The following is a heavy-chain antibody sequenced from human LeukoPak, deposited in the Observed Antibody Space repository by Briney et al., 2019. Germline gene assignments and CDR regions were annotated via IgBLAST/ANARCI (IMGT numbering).Heavy chain of an antibody. V-gene: IGHV3-15*01. J-gene: IGHJ4*02. D-gene: IGHD3-10*01. CDR3: ITITITRGAL. CDR2: IKSKTYGETT. Sequence: GGSLRLSCAASGFIFSNNWFSWVRQAPRKGLEWVGHIKSKTYGETTDYAEPVKGRFTISRDDAHDMVYLQLSSLRPEDTAVYYCITITITRGALWGLGTLVTVSS. CDR1: GFIFSNNW.